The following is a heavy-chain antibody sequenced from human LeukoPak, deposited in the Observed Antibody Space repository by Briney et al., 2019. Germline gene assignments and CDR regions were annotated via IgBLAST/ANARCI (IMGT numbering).Heavy chain of an antibody. V-gene: IGHV3-74*01. J-gene: IGHJ4*02. CDR1: GFTFSNYW. Sequence: GGSLRLSCAASGFTFSNYWMHWVRQVPGKGLVWVSRINTDGSTTSYADSVKGRFTISRDNAKNTLYLQMNSLRAEDTAVYYCAKDAHSYGDYAEYYFDYWGQGTLVTVSS. CDR3: AKDAHSYGDYAEYYFDY. D-gene: IGHD4-17*01. CDR2: INTDGSTT.